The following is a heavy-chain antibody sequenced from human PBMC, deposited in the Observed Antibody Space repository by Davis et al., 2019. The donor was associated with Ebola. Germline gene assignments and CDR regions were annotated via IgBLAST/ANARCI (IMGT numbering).Heavy chain of an antibody. V-gene: IGHV1-2*02. D-gene: IGHD1-26*01. J-gene: IGHJ4*02. CDR2: INPNSGGT. CDR1: GYTFTGYY. Sequence: ASVKVSCKASGYTFTGYYMHWVRQAPGQGLEWMGWINPNSGGTNYAQRFQDRVTMTRDTSISTAYMELSSLTSDDTAVYYCARDLSGDNILCPDYWGQGTLVTVSS. CDR3: ARDLSGDNILCPDY.